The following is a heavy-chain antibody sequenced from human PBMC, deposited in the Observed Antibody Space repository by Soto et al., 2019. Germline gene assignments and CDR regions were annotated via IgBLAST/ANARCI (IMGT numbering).Heavy chain of an antibody. V-gene: IGHV3-23*01. Sequence: PGGSLRLSCAASGFTFSSYAMSWVRQAPGKGLEWVSAISGSGGSTYYADSVKGRFTISRDNSKNTLYLQMNSLRAEDTAVYYCAKTSNHYYYYGMDVWGQGTTVTVSS. J-gene: IGHJ6*02. CDR3: AKTSNHYYYYGMDV. CDR1: GFTFSSYA. D-gene: IGHD4-4*01. CDR2: ISGSGGST.